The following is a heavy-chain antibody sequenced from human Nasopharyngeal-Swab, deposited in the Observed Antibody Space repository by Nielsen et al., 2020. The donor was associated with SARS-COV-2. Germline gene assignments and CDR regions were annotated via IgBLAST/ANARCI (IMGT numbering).Heavy chain of an antibody. D-gene: IGHD2-15*01. CDR2: ISGSDHTT. CDR1: GFTFRSYA. J-gene: IGHJ4*02. Sequence: GESLKISCAASGFTFRSYAISWVRQAPGKGLEWVSVISGSDHTTYYADSVKGRFTISRDNSKNTLYLQMNSLRAEDTAVYYCVKEGSDFDYWGQGTLVTVSS. CDR3: VKEGSDFDY. V-gene: IGHV3-23*01.